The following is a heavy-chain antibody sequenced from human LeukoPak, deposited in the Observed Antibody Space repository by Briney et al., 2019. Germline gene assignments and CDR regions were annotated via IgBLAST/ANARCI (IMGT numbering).Heavy chain of an antibody. CDR3: AKDWGRGVNWFDP. Sequence: GGSLRLSCAASGFTFSSYGMHWVRQAPGKGLEWVAVISYDGSNKYYADSVKGRFTISRDNSKNTLYLQMNSLRAEDTAVYYCAKDWGRGVNWFDPWSQGTLVTVSS. V-gene: IGHV3-30*18. CDR1: GFTFSSYG. J-gene: IGHJ5*02. CDR2: ISYDGSNK. D-gene: IGHD3-10*01.